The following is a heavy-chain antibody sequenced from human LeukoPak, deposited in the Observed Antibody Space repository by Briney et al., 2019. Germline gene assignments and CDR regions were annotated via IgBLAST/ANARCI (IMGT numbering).Heavy chain of an antibody. CDR2: IIPVLNIT. V-gene: IGHV1-69*04. Sequence: ASVNVSCKTSGGTFSSSAITWVRQAPGQGLEWMGRIIPVLNITSYAQKFQGRVTITADTSTSTVYMELSSLRSEETAVYYCARDQGLTAPPPYGLDVWGQGTTVIVSS. D-gene: IGHD4/OR15-4a*01. J-gene: IGHJ6*02. CDR1: GGTFSSSA. CDR3: ARDQGLTAPPPYGLDV.